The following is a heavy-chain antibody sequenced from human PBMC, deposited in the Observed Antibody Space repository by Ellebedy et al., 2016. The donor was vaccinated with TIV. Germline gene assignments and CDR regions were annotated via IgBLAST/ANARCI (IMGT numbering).Heavy chain of an antibody. J-gene: IGHJ4*02. V-gene: IGHV1-46*01. CDR3: ARTPRIAARYPYEY. D-gene: IGHD6-6*01. Sequence: ASVKVSCXASGYTFTSYYLHCVRQAPGQRLEWMGIINPRDGDTRYAQKFQGRVTMTWDTSTSRVYMELSRLRSDDAAVYYCARTPRIAARYPYEYWGQGTLVTVSS. CDR1: GYTFTSYY. CDR2: INPRDGDT.